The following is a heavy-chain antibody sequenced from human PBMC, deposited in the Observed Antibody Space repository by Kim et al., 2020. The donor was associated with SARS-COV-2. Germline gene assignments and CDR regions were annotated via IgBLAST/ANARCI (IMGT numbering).Heavy chain of an antibody. CDR2: SYHTGKT. CDR1: GGSINSDPYY. Sequence: SETLSLTCSVSGGSINSDPYYWGWIRQPPGRGLEWLATSYHTGKTFYSASLKTRVTMSMDPSKNQFSLRLGSVTAADTATYFCARIIAVAGLYYFDFWGQGALVSVSS. J-gene: IGHJ4*02. D-gene: IGHD6-19*01. V-gene: IGHV4-39*01. CDR3: ARIIAVAGLYYFDF.